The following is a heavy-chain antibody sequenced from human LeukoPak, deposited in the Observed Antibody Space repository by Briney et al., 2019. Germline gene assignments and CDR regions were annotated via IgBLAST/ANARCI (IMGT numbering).Heavy chain of an antibody. V-gene: IGHV2-5*01. Sequence: SGPTLVNPTQTLTLTCSISGVSLGTSGVAVGWIRQPPGRALEWLALIYWNDDKRFSPSLKTRLTITKDTSKNQVVLTLANMDPVDTATYYCTHRRRVVELGRLFSRPQTNNWFDPWGPGILVTVSS. CDR3: THRRRVVELGRLFSRPQTNNWFDP. D-gene: IGHD1-1*01. CDR1: GVSLGTSGVA. CDR2: IYWNDDK. J-gene: IGHJ5*02.